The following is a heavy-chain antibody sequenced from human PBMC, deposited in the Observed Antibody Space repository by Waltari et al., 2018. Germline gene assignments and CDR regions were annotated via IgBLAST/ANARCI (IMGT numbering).Heavy chain of an antibody. Sequence: QVHLVESGGGVVQPGGSLRLSCAASGFTFSSYGMNWVRQAPGKGLAWVALIRSDGNNKYYVDSVKGRFTISRDNSKNTLYLQMNSLRAEDTAVYYCAKELSTAWFDYWGQGTLVTVSS. D-gene: IGHD2-21*02. CDR2: IRSDGNNK. V-gene: IGHV3-30*02. CDR1: GFTFSSYG. CDR3: AKELSTAWFDY. J-gene: IGHJ4*02.